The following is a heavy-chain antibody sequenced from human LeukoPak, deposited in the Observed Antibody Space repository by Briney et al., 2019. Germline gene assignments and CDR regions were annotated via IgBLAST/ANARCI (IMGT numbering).Heavy chain of an antibody. CDR3: ARRHTYYYDSSGPGGFDP. J-gene: IGHJ5*02. D-gene: IGHD3-22*01. CDR2: IIPIFGTA. CDR1: GGTFSSYA. Sequence: SVKVSCNASGGTFSSYAISWVRQASGQGLEWMGRIIPIFGTANYAQKFRGRVTITADKSTSTAYMELSSLRSEDTAVYYCARRHTYYYDSSGPGGFDPWGQGTLVTVSS. V-gene: IGHV1-69*06.